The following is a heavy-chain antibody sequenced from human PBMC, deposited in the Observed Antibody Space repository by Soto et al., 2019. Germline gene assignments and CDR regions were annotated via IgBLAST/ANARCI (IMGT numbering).Heavy chain of an antibody. CDR1: GFTFSSYA. D-gene: IGHD3-3*01. CDR3: ARDVAYYDFWSGYYTANYYYYGMDV. J-gene: IGHJ6*02. Sequence: GGSLRLSCAASGFTFSSYAMHWVRQAPGKGLEWVAVISYDGSNKYYADSVKGRFTISRDNSKNTLYLQMNSLRAEDTAVYYCARDVAYYDFWSGYYTANYYYYGMDVWGQGTPVTVSS. CDR2: ISYDGSNK. V-gene: IGHV3-30-3*01.